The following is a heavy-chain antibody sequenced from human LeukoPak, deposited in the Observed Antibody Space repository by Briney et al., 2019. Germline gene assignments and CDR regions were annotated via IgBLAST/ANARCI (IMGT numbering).Heavy chain of an antibody. Sequence: SVKVSCKASGGTFSSYAITWVRQAPGQGLEWMGRIIPILAKTDYAQNFQGRVTITADRSTNTAYMELSSLRSEDTAMFYRAASSLRWVPPTDWGQGTLVTVSS. J-gene: IGHJ4*02. CDR3: AASSLRWVPPTD. V-gene: IGHV1-69*04. CDR1: GGTFSSYA. D-gene: IGHD5-24*01. CDR2: IIPILAKT.